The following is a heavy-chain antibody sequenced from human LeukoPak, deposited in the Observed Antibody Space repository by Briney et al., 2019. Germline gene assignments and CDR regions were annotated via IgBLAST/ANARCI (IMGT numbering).Heavy chain of an antibody. Sequence: SETLSLTCTVSGDSISTSNSYWGWIRQPPGKGLEWIGSIYYSGNTYYNASLKSRVTISVDTSKNQFSLKLSSVTAADTAVYYCARVRIAAAGPNWFDPWGQGTLVTVSS. V-gene: IGHV4-39*01. D-gene: IGHD6-13*01. CDR3: ARVRIAAAGPNWFDP. J-gene: IGHJ5*02. CDR1: GDSISTSNSY. CDR2: IYYSGNT.